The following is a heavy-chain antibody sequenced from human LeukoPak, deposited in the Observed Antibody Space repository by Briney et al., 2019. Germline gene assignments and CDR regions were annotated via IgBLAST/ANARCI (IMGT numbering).Heavy chain of an antibody. CDR2: INPNSGGT. D-gene: IGHD2-8*01. CDR1: GYTFTGYY. CDR3: AREMVYAIIGDFDY. Sequence: ASVKVSCKASGYTFTGYYMHWVRQAPGQGLEWMGWINPNSGGTNYAQKFQGRVTMTRDTSISTAYMELSRLRSDDTAVYYCAREMVYAIIGDFDYWGQGTLVTVSS. J-gene: IGHJ4*02. V-gene: IGHV1-2*02.